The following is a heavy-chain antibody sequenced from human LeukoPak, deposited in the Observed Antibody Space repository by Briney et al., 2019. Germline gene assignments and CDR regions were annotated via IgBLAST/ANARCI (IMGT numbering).Heavy chain of an antibody. D-gene: IGHD2-2*01. J-gene: IGHJ4*02. CDR1: GYSFTNYW. CDR2: IYPGDSNT. V-gene: IGHV5-51*01. CDR3: ARRHADCLITNCFDY. Sequence: RGESLKISCKASGYSFTNYWIGWVRQMPGKGLEWMGIIYPGDSNTRYSPSFQGQVTISADKSISTAYLQWTSLKTSDTAVYYCARRHADCLITNCFDYWGQGTQVTVSS.